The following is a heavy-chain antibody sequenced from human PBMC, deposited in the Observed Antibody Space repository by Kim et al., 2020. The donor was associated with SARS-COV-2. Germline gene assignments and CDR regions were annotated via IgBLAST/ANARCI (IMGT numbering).Heavy chain of an antibody. CDR2: K. J-gene: IGHJ4*02. Sequence: KHYADSVKGRFTIPRDNSKNPLYLQMNSLRAEDTAVYYCVREQLVTLDYWGQGTLVTVSS. V-gene: IGHV3-33*01. D-gene: IGHD6-6*01. CDR3: VREQLVTLDY.